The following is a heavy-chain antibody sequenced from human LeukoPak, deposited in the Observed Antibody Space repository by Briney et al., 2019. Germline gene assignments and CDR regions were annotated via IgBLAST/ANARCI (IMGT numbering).Heavy chain of an antibody. J-gene: IGHJ4*02. D-gene: IGHD6-13*01. CDR1: GFRFSGYW. Sequence: HSGGSLRLSCAASGFRFSGYWMHWVRQAPGKGLVWVSLINTDGGRTAYADSVKGRFTISRDNAKNTLYLQMNSLRAEDTAVYYCARESGYTYGAWGQGTLVTVSS. CDR2: INTDGGRT. CDR3: ARESGYTYGA. V-gene: IGHV3-74*01.